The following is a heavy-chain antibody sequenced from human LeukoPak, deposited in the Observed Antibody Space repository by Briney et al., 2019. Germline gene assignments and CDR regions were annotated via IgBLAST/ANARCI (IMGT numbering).Heavy chain of an antibody. J-gene: IGHJ6*02. V-gene: IGHV1-18*01. CDR2: ISAYNGNT. D-gene: IGHD3-10*01. CDR3: ARDRRAFTMLRGVTVPYYYYGMDV. CDR1: GYTFTSYG. Sequence: GAPVKASCKASGYTFTSYGLSWVRQAPGQGLEWMGWISAYNGNTNYEQKLQGRGTMTTDTSTSTAYMELRSLRSDDTAVYYCARDRRAFTMLRGVTVPYYYYGMDVWGQGTTVTVSS.